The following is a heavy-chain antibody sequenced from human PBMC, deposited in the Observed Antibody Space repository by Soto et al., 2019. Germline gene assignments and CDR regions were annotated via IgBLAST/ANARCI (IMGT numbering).Heavy chain of an antibody. V-gene: IGHV1-2*06. CDR1: GYIFTANF. Sequence: QVRLAQSGAEVKKPGASVKVSCQASGYIFTANFINWVRQAPGQGLEWMGRLNPNTGDAEYAQEFQGRVTVTRDTVISTAYMEVNSLTSVDAAVYYCARVFREHSSSYWIDSWVQGTLVTVSS. CDR3: ARVFREHSSSYWIDS. CDR2: LNPNTGDA. D-gene: IGHD3-22*01. J-gene: IGHJ4*02.